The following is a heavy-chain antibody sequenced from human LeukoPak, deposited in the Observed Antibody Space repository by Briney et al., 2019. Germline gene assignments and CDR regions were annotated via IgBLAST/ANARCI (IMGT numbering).Heavy chain of an antibody. D-gene: IGHD3-22*01. CDR1: GFSFSSYG. Sequence: AGGSLRLSCAASGFSFSSYGMHWVRQAPGKGLEWVAVISHDGSNKDFADSLKGRFTISRDNSKSTLYLQINSLRAEDTAVYYCARDFYDSSGYYQVNYWGQGTLVTVSS. J-gene: IGHJ4*02. CDR2: ISHDGSNK. V-gene: IGHV3-30*03. CDR3: ARDFYDSSGYYQVNY.